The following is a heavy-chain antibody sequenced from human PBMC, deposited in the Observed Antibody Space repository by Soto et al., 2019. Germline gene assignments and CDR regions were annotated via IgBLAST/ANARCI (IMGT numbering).Heavy chain of an antibody. CDR2: IYYSGST. CDR1: GGSIRSYY. Sequence: SETQSITCTVAGGSIRSYYCSWIRPPPGKGLEWIGYIYYSGSTNYNPSLRSRVTISVDTSKNQFSLKLSSVTAADTAVYYCARDPSGSYFNWFDPWGQRTRVTVSS. J-gene: IGHJ5*02. D-gene: IGHD1-26*01. V-gene: IGHV4-59*01. CDR3: ARDPSGSYFNWFDP.